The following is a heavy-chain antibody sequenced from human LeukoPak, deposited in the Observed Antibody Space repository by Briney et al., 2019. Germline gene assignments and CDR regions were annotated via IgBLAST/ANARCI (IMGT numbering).Heavy chain of an antibody. Sequence: GGSLRLSCAASGFTFNSYVMTWVRQAPGKGVEWVSGISGSGGSTYYADSVKGRFTISRDNSKNTLYLQMNSLRAEDTAVYYCARLRWLQLYYFDYWGQGTLVTVSS. D-gene: IGHD5-24*01. CDR3: ARLRWLQLYYFDY. CDR2: ISGSGGST. CDR1: GFTFNSYV. J-gene: IGHJ4*02. V-gene: IGHV3-23*01.